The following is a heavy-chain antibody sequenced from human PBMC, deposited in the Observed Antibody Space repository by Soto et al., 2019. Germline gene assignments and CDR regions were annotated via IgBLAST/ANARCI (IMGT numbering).Heavy chain of an antibody. D-gene: IGHD2-15*01. CDR1: GFTFDDYA. CDR3: TKGYCSGGTCRIDY. Sequence: EVQLVQSGGGLVQPGRSLRLSCAASGFTFDDYALHWVRQAPGKGLEWVSGINWNSGIIDYVDSVKGRFTISRDNAKNSLYLQMNSLRPEDTACYYCTKGYCSGGTCRIDYCGQGTLVTVSS. J-gene: IGHJ4*02. V-gene: IGHV3-9*01. CDR2: INWNSGII.